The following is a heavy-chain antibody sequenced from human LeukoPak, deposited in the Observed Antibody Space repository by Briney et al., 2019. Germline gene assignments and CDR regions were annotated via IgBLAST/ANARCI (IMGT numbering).Heavy chain of an antibody. CDR3: ASTDCSGGSCYVAFDP. J-gene: IGHJ5*02. CDR1: GYTFTGYY. V-gene: IGHV1-2*02. Sequence: ASVKVSCKASGYTFTGYYMHWVRQAPGQGLEWMGWINPNSGGTNYAQQFQGRLTVTRDTSISTAYMELSRLRSEDTAVYYCASTDCSGGSCYVAFDPWGQGTLVTVSS. CDR2: INPNSGGT. D-gene: IGHD2-15*01.